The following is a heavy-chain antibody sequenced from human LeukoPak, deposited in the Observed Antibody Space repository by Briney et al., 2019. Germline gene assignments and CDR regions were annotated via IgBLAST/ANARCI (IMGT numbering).Heavy chain of an antibody. Sequence: PGRSLRLSCAASGFTFSSYGMHWVRQAPGRGLEWVAVMSDEGTKKYYADSVRGRFTISRDNSKNTLYLQMNSLRADDTAVYYCVKDSGVGVWGTYRSAAEGTLDYWGQGTLVTVSS. CDR2: MSDEGTKK. CDR3: VKDSGVGVWGTYRSAAEGTLDY. V-gene: IGHV3-30*18. D-gene: IGHD3-16*02. CDR1: GFTFSSYG. J-gene: IGHJ4*02.